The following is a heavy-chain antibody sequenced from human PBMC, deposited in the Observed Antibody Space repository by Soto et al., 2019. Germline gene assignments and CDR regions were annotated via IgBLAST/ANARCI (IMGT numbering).Heavy chain of an antibody. V-gene: IGHV4-31*03. CDR1: GGSISSGGYF. J-gene: IGHJ4*02. CDR3: ARGAVGATIYFDY. Sequence: QVQLQESGPGLVKPSQTLSLTCTVSGGSISSGGYFWSWIRQHPGKGLEWIGYIYYSGNTFYNPSLKTRVSISVDTSKNQFSLKLSCVTAADTAVYYCARGAVGATIYFDYWGQGTLVTVSS. CDR2: IYYSGNT. D-gene: IGHD1-26*01.